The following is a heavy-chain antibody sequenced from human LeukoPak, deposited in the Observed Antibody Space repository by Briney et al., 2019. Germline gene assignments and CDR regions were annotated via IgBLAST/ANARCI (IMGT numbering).Heavy chain of an antibody. Sequence: GGSLRLSCAASGFTFSSYAMSWVRQAPGKGLEWVSAISGSGGSTYYADSVKGRFTISRDNSKNTLYLQMNSLRAEDTAVYYCAKFGGSGYYNELYYWGQGTLVTVSS. CDR2: ISGSGGST. CDR1: GFTFSSYA. D-gene: IGHD3-22*01. J-gene: IGHJ4*02. CDR3: AKFGGSGYYNELYY. V-gene: IGHV3-23*01.